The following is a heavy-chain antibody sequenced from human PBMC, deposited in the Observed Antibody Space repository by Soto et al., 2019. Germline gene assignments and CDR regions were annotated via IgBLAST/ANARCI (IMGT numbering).Heavy chain of an antibody. Sequence: QVQLVQSGAEVREPGASVKVSCKASGYSFTSLDINWVRQTAGQELEWMGWMKPSTGRTGYAQKFQGRVTMTRDTSINTAYMELTTLTSDDTAFYYCARGVSAGVDYWGQGTLVTVSS. J-gene: IGHJ4*02. D-gene: IGHD1-26*01. CDR3: ARGVSAGVDY. V-gene: IGHV1-8*01. CDR1: GYSFTSLD. CDR2: MKPSTGRT.